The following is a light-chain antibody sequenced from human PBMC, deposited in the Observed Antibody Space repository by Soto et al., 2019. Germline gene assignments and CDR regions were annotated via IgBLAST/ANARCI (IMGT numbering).Light chain of an antibody. CDR2: DAA. Sequence: DIQMTQSPYSLSAAVGDRVTIACRASQNINTYLNWYQQKPGKAPKLLMFDAASLQSGVPSRFSVSGSRTEFTLTITSLQPEDFATYYCQQTSSAPFTFGHGTKVDIK. CDR3: QQTSSAPFT. J-gene: IGKJ3*01. V-gene: IGKV1-39*01. CDR1: QNINTY.